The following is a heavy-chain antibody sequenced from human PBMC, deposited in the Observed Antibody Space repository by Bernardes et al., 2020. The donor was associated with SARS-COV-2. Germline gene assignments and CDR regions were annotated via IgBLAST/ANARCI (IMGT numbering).Heavy chain of an antibody. D-gene: IGHD3-16*01. CDR1: GFTFSSYA. V-gene: IGHV3-23*01. CDR3: AKDSGSAPGGELTFDY. CDR2: ISGSGGST. Sequence: GGSLRLSCAASGFTFSSYAMSWVRQAPGKGLEWVSAISGSGGSTYYADSVKGRFTISRDNSKNTLYLQMNSLRAEDTAVYYCAKDSGSAPGGELTFDYWGQGTLVTVSS. J-gene: IGHJ4*02.